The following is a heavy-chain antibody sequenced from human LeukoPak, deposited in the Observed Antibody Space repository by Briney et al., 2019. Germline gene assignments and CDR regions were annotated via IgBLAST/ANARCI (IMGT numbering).Heavy chain of an antibody. Sequence: GESLKISCKGSGYSFTSYWISWVRQMPGKGLEWMGRIDPSDSYTNYSPSFQGHVTISADKSISTAYLQWSSLRASDTAMYYCARHYYGSGSYFDPWGQGTLVTVSS. J-gene: IGHJ5*02. CDR2: IDPSDSYT. CDR3: ARHYYGSGSYFDP. V-gene: IGHV5-10-1*01. CDR1: GYSFTSYW. D-gene: IGHD3-10*01.